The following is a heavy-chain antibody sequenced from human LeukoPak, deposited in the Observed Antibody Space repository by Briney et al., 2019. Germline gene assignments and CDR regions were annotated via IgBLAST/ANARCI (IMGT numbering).Heavy chain of an antibody. CDR2: INPNSGGT. V-gene: IGHV1-2*02. CDR1: GYTFTGYY. CDR3: ARSLYHYGSGSYYGNY. J-gene: IGHJ4*02. Sequence: ASVKVSCKASGYTFTGYYMHWVRQAPGQGLEWMGWINPNSGGTNYAQKFQGRVTMTRDTSISTAYMELSRLRSDDTAVYYCARSLYHYGSGSYYGNYWGQGTLVTVSS. D-gene: IGHD3-10*01.